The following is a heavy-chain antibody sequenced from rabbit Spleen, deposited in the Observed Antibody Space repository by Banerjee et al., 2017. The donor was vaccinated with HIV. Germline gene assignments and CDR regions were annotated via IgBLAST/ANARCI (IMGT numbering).Heavy chain of an antibody. Sequence: QEQLEESGGGLVKPEGSLTLTCKASGFSFSDTDVMCWVRQAPGKGLQWIACINTATGKAVYASWAKGRFTISKTSSTTVTLQMTSLTAADTATYFCARDASSSDYYRDTRLDLWGQGTLVTVS. D-gene: IGHD1-1*01. V-gene: IGHV1S45*01. CDR3: ARDASSSDYYRDTRLDL. CDR1: GFSFSDTDV. CDR2: INTATGKA. J-gene: IGHJ3*01.